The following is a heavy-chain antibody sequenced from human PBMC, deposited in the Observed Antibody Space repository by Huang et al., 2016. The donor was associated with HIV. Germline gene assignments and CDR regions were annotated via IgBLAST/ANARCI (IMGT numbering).Heavy chain of an antibody. Sequence: QLLLQESGPGLVKPSEALALTWAVSGGSLRSSVYHWGWIRQPPGKGLEWNGRIYFKGRTHASPAFKSRVTIAVDTSKNLFCRNLTSMTAADTAVYYCARHREGPVAYYSGWGSHLNYMDVWGRGRTVVVSS. CDR2: IYFKGRT. V-gene: IGHV4-39*01. D-gene: IGHD3-10*01. J-gene: IGHJ6*03. CDR1: GGSLRSSVYH. CDR3: ARHREGPVAYYSGWGSHLNYMDV.